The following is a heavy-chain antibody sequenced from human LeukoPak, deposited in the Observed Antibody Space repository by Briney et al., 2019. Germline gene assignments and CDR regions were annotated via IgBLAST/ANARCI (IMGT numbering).Heavy chain of an antibody. D-gene: IGHD3-22*01. CDR3: AREATMIASPNWFDP. CDR1: GGTFSSYA. CDR2: IIPIFGTA. V-gene: IGHV1-69*05. Sequence: ASVKVSCKASGGTFSSYAISWVRQAPGQGLEWMGGIIPIFGTANYAQKLQGRVTMTTDTSTSTAYMELRSLRSDDTAVYYCAREATMIASPNWFDPWGQGTLVTVSS. J-gene: IGHJ5*02.